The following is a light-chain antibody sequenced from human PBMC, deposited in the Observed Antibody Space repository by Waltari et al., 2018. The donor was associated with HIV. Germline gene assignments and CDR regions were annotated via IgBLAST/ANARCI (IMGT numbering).Light chain of an antibody. J-gene: IGKJ1*01. Sequence: EIVMTQSPATLSVSPGERVTLSCRASQSITTKLAWYQQKPGQAPRLLIYGASTRAPGIPDRFSGSGSGTEFTLTISSLQSEDFAIYYCQQYNNWPPWTFGQGTKVEI. CDR3: QQYNNWPPWT. CDR1: QSITTK. V-gene: IGKV3-15*01. CDR2: GAS.